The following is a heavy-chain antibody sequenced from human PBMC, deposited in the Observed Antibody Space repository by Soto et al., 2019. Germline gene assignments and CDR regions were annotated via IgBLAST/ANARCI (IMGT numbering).Heavy chain of an antibody. CDR2: IKQDGSEK. V-gene: IGHV3-7*04. Sequence: EVQLVESGGGLVQPGGSLRLSCAASGFTFSSYWMSWVRQAPGKGLEWVANIKQDGSEKYYVDSVKGRFTISRDNAKNSLYLQMNSLRAEDTAVYYCARDKRYSSGWYSSNGGQGTLVTVSS. D-gene: IGHD6-19*01. CDR1: GFTFSSYW. J-gene: IGHJ4*02. CDR3: ARDKRYSSGWYSSN.